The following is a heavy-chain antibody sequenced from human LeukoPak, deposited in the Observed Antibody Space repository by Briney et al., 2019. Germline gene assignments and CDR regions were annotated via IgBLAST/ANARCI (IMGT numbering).Heavy chain of an antibody. CDR3: ARDGNMASGWYVDY. J-gene: IGHJ4*02. CDR2: IYYSGST. CDR1: GDSISSSSYY. V-gene: IGHV4-39*07. Sequence: SETLSLTCTVSGDSISSSSYYWGWIRQPPGKGLEWIGSIYYSGSTYYNPSLKSRVTISVDTSKNQFSLKLSSVTAADTAVYYCARDGNMASGWYVDYWGQGTLVTVSS. D-gene: IGHD6-19*01.